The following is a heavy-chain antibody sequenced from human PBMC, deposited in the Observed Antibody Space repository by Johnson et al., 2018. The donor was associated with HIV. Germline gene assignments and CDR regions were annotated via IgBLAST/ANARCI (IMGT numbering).Heavy chain of an antibody. D-gene: IGHD3-22*01. V-gene: IGHV3-30*18. J-gene: IGHJ3*02. CDR1: GFTFGIYG. CDR3: AKDRAEVVVVHDALDM. Sequence: QMLLVESGGGVVQPGTSLRLSCAASGFTFGIYGMHWVRQAPVKGLEWVALISYDGSNEYYGDSVKGRLSISRDNSKKKLYLQMNSLRPEDTAVYYCAKDRAEVVVVHDALDMWGQGTMVTVSS. CDR2: ISYDGSNE.